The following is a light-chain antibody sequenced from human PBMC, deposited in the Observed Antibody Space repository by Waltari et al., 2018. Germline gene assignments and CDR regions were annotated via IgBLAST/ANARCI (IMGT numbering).Light chain of an antibody. CDR2: AAS. Sequence: DIQMIKSPSSRSGSVGDRVTSTCRAGLGISKSLAWYQQKPGNAPTLLLSAASRLESWVPSRFSGSGSGTDYTLTISSLQPEDFATYYCQQYYSTPQGTFGQGTKVAIK. V-gene: IGKV1-NL1*01. J-gene: IGKJ1*01. CDR1: LGISKS. CDR3: QQYYSTPQGT.